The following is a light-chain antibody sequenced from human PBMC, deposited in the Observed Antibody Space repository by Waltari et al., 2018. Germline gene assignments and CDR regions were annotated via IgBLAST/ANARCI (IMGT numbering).Light chain of an antibody. Sequence: QSALTQPAAVSGSPGQSVTISCTGASSDIGRYDIVSWYQQPPGNAPKLVISDVSKRPSGVSAHFSGSKSGDTASLTISWLQFEDEADYYCCSYAGNYVWVFGGGTRLTVL. J-gene: IGLJ3*02. CDR1: SSDIGRYDI. CDR2: DVS. V-gene: IGLV2-23*02. CDR3: CSYAGNYVWV.